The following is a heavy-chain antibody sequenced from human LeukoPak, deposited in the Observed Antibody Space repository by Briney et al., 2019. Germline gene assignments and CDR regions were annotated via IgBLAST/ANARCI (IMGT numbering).Heavy chain of an antibody. CDR2: IIPILGIA. CDR1: GGXFSSYA. D-gene: IGHD6-13*01. Sequence: SVKVSCKASGGXFSSYAISWVRQAPGQGLEWMGRIIPILGIANYAQKFQGRVTITADKSTSTAYMELSSLRSEDTAVYYCSIAAAGLGAFDIWGQGTMVTVSS. J-gene: IGHJ3*02. CDR3: SIAAAGLGAFDI. V-gene: IGHV1-69*04.